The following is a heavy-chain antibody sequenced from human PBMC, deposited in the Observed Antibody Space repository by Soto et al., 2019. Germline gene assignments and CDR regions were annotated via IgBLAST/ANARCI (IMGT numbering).Heavy chain of an antibody. CDR2: ISGSGGST. CDR3: AKEWEYCSGGSCSDY. V-gene: IGHV3-23*01. D-gene: IGHD2-15*01. J-gene: IGHJ4*02. CDR1: GFTFSSYA. Sequence: EVQLLESGGGLVQPGGSLRLSCAASGFTFSSYAMGWVRQAPGKGLEWVSAISGSGGSTYYADSVKGRFTISRDNSKNTLYLQMNSLRAEDTAVYYCAKEWEYCSGGSCSDYWSQGTLVTVSS.